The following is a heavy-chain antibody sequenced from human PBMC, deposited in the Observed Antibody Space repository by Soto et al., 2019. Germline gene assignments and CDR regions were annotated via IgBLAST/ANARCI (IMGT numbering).Heavy chain of an antibody. D-gene: IGHD5-12*01. V-gene: IGHV4-59*08. CDR2: IYYSGST. Sequence: SETLSLTCTVSGGSISSYYWSWIRQPPGKGLEWIGYIYYSGSTNYNPSLKSRVTISVDTSKNQFSLKLSSVTAADTAVYYCARFDLNIVATTPADAFDIWGQGTMVTVSS. J-gene: IGHJ3*02. CDR1: GGSISSYY. CDR3: ARFDLNIVATTPADAFDI.